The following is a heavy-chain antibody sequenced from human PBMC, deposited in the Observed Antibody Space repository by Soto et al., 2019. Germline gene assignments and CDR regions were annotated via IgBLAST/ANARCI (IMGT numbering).Heavy chain of an antibody. V-gene: IGHV4-30-4*01. CDR2: IYYSGST. Sequence: SETLSLTCTVSGGSIISGDYYWSWIRQPPGKGLEWIGYIYYSGSTYYNPSLKSRVTISVDTSKNQFSLKLSSVTAADTAVYYCARSITMVRGSFDYWGQGTLVTVSS. D-gene: IGHD3-10*01. CDR1: GGSIISGDYY. CDR3: ARSITMVRGSFDY. J-gene: IGHJ4*02.